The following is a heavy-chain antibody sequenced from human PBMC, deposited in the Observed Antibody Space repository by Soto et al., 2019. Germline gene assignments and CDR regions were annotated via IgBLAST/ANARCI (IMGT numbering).Heavy chain of an antibody. Sequence: QVQLVQSGAEVKKPGSSVKVSCKASGGTFSSYAISWVRQAPGQGLEWTGGIIPIFGTANYAQKFQGRVTITADESTSTAYMELSSLRSEDTAVYYCARAKYSSSSGGNYFDYWGQGTLVTVSS. CDR2: IIPIFGTA. CDR3: ARAKYSSSSGGNYFDY. V-gene: IGHV1-69*01. D-gene: IGHD6-6*01. J-gene: IGHJ4*02. CDR1: GGTFSSYA.